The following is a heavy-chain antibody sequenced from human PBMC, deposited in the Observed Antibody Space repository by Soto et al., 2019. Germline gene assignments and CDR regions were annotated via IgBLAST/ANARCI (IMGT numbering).Heavy chain of an antibody. D-gene: IGHD3-22*01. V-gene: IGHV1-46*03. CDR2: INPSGGRT. CDR1: GYTFSNSY. CDR3: SRTYYESSGQHY. J-gene: IGHJ4*02. Sequence: ASVKVSCKASGYTFSNSYIHWVRQAPGQGLEWMGIINPSGGRTRYAQKFQGRVTMTSDTSTSTVYMELSSLRSEDTAIYYCSRTYYESSGQHYWGQGTLVTVSS.